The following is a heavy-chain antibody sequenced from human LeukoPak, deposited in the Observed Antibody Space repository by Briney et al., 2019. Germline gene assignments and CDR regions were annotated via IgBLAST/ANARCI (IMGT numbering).Heavy chain of an antibody. D-gene: IGHD6-19*01. CDR1: GYTFTGYY. Sequence: ASVKVSCKASGYTFTGYYMHWVRQAPGQGLEWMGWINPNSGGTNYAQKFQCRVTMTRDTSISTAYMELSRLRSDDTAVYYCARDSRGYSSGWYASYDAFDIWGQGTMVTVSS. CDR3: ARDSRGYSSGWYASYDAFDI. CDR2: INPNSGGT. V-gene: IGHV1-2*02. J-gene: IGHJ3*02.